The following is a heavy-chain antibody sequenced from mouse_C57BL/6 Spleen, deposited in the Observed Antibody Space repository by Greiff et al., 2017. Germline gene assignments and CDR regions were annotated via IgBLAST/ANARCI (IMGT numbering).Heavy chain of an antibody. J-gene: IGHJ3*01. V-gene: IGHV1-52*01. Sequence: QVQLQQSGAELVRPGSSVKLSCKASGYTFTSYWMHWVKQRPIQGLEWIGNIDPSDSETHYNQKFKDKATLTVDKSSSTAYMQLSSLTSEDSAVYYCARGTAQATGFAYWGQGTLVTVSA. D-gene: IGHD3-2*02. CDR2: IDPSDSET. CDR1: GYTFTSYW. CDR3: ARGTAQATGFAY.